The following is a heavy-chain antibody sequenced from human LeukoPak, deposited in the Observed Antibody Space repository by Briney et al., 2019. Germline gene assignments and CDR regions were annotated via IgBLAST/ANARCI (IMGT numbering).Heavy chain of an antibody. J-gene: IGHJ3*02. CDR3: ARDVGSSWYERYAFDI. V-gene: IGHV1-2*02. Sequence: ASVKVSCKASGYTFTGYYMHRVRQAPGQGLEWMGWINPNSGGTNYAQKFQGRVTMTRDTSISTAYMELSRLRSDDTAVYYCARDVGSSWYERYAFDIWGQGTMVTVSS. CDR1: GYTFTGYY. CDR2: INPNSGGT. D-gene: IGHD6-13*01.